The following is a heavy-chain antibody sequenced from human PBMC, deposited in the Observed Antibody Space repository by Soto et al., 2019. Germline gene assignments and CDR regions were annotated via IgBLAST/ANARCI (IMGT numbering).Heavy chain of an antibody. CDR2: IYYSGST. CDR3: ARALYYYDSKKKPPYGMDV. CDR1: GGSISSGGFY. D-gene: IGHD3-22*01. Sequence: SGTLSLTCTVSGGSISSGGFYWSWIRPHPGKGLEWIGYIYYSGSTYYNPSLKSRVTISVDTSKNQFSLKLSSVTAADTAVYYCARALYYYDSKKKPPYGMDVWGQGTTVTVPS. J-gene: IGHJ6*02. V-gene: IGHV4-31*03.